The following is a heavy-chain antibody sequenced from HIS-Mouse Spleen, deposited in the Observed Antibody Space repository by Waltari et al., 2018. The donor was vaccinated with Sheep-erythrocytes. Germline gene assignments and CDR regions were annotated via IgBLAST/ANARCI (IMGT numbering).Heavy chain of an antibody. CDR3: AKGAFDI. CDR1: GFTFDDYA. Sequence: EVQLVESGGGLVQPGWSLRLSCPASGFTFDDYAMHWVRQAPGKGLEWVSGISWNSGSIGYADSVKGRFTISRDNAKNSLYLQMNSLRAEDTALYYCAKGAFDIWGQGTMVTVSS. V-gene: IGHV3-9*01. CDR2: ISWNSGSI. J-gene: IGHJ3*02.